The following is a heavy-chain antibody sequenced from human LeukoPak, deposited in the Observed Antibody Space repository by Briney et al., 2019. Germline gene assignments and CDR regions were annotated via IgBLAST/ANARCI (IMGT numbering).Heavy chain of an antibody. CDR2: IYFSGSS. Sequence: SETVSLTCTVSGGSITNYYWSWIRQPPEKGLEWIGYIYFSGSSNYNPSLKSRVSMSVDTSKNQFSLKLSSVTAADTAVYYCARHVISGYNLLDYWGQGTLVTVSS. CDR1: GGSITNYY. D-gene: IGHD5-24*01. CDR3: ARHVISGYNLLDY. V-gene: IGHV4-59*08. J-gene: IGHJ4*02.